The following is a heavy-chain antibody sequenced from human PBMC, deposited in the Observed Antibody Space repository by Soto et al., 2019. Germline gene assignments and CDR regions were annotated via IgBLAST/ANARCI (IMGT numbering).Heavy chain of an antibody. V-gene: IGHV4-30-4*01. Sequence: SETLSLTCTVSGGSIINGDYYWSWIRQPPGKGLEWIGYIYYSGNTYYNPSLKSRVMISVDTSKNQFSLNLSSVTAADTAVYYCASGYYDILTGRDTKSYFDYWGQGALVTVSS. J-gene: IGHJ4*02. D-gene: IGHD3-9*01. CDR3: ASGYYDILTGRDTKSYFDY. CDR1: GGSIINGDYY. CDR2: IYYSGNT.